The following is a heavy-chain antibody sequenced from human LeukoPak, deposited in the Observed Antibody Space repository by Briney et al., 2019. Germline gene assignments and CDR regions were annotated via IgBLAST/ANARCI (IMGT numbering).Heavy chain of an antibody. J-gene: IGHJ1*01. D-gene: IGHD2-21*01. CDR1: GFTFSSYW. CDR3: ARWVPASVYCGGDCYS. Sequence: GGSLRLSCAASGFTFSSYWMHWVRQAPGKGLVWVSRINSDGSSTSYADSVKGRFTISRDNAKNSLYLQMNSLRAEDTAVYYCARWVPASVYCGGDCYSWGQGTLVTVSS. V-gene: IGHV3-74*01. CDR2: INSDGSST.